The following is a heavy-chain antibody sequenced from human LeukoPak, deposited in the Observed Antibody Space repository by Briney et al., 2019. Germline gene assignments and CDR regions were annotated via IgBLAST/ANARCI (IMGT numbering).Heavy chain of an antibody. V-gene: IGHV4-38-2*02. CDR2: IYHSGST. J-gene: IGHJ5*02. CDR3: ARAEVLGYSYGFQRVDP. Sequence: SETLSLTCTVSGYSISSGYYWGWIRQPPGKGLEWIGSIYHSGSTYYNPSLKSRVTISVDTSKNQFSLKLSSVTAADTVVYYCARAEVLGYSYGFQRVDPWGQGTLVTVSS. D-gene: IGHD5-18*01. CDR1: GYSISSGYY.